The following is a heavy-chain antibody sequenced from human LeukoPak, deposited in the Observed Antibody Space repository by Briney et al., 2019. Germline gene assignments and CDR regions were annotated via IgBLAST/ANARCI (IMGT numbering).Heavy chain of an antibody. CDR2: ISSSGSTI. D-gene: IGHD2-2*01. V-gene: IGHV3-11*01. CDR3: AREVVPAAMPSGYMDV. CDR1: GFTFSDYY. J-gene: IGHJ6*03. Sequence: PGGSLRLSCAASGFTFSDYYMSWIRQAPGKGLEWVSYISSSGSTIYYADSVKGRFTISRDNAKNSLYLQMNSLRAEDTAVYYCAREVVPAAMPSGYMDVWGKGTTVTVSS.